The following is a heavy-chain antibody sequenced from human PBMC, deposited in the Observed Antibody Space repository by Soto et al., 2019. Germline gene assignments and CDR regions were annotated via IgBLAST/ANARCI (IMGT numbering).Heavy chain of an antibody. D-gene: IGHD6-13*01. CDR1: GYTFTSYY. J-gene: IGHJ4*02. V-gene: IGHV1-46*01. Sequence: ASAKVSWKASGYTFTSYYMHWVRQAPGQGLEWMGIINPSGGSTSYAQKFQGRVTMTRDTSTSTVYMELSSLRSEDTAVYYCAREAPISIAAAGSFDYWGQGTLVTVSS. CDR2: INPSGGST. CDR3: AREAPISIAAAGSFDY.